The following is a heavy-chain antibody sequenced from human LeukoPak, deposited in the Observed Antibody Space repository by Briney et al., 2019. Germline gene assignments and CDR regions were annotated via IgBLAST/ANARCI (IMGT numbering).Heavy chain of an antibody. Sequence: SETLSLTCTVSGGSISSSSYYWGWIRQPTGKGLEWIGSIYYSGSTYYNPSLKSRVTISVDTSKNQFSLKLSSVTAADTAVYYCARAPRGVTTLFDYWGQGTLVTVSS. D-gene: IGHD4-11*01. CDR1: GGSISSSSYY. J-gene: IGHJ4*02. CDR2: IYYSGST. V-gene: IGHV4-39*07. CDR3: ARAPRGVTTLFDY.